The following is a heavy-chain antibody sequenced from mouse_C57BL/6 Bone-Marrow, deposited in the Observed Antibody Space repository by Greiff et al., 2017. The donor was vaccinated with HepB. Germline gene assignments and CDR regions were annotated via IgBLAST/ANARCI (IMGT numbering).Heavy chain of an antibody. J-gene: IGHJ3*01. CDR1: GYAFSSYW. Sequence: VQLQQSGAELVKPGASVKISCKASGYAFSSYWMNWVKQRPGKGLEWIGQIYPGDGDTNYNGKFKGKATLTADKSSSTAYMQLSSLTSEDTAVYYCTTVLLEAYWGQGTLVTVSA. CDR3: TTVLLEAY. D-gene: IGHD1-1*01. V-gene: IGHV1-80*01. CDR2: IYPGDGDT.